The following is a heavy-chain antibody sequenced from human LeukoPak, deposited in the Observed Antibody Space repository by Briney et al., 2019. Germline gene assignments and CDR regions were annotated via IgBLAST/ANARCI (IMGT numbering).Heavy chain of an antibody. V-gene: IGHV3-7*01. CDR3: ASLDTAMVNGDY. CDR1: GFTFSSYA. Sequence: GGSLRLSCAASGFTFSSYAMSWVRQAPGKGLEWVANIKQDGSEKNYVDSVKGRFTISRDNAKNSLHLQMNSLRAEDTAMYYCASLDTAMVNGDYWGQGTLVTVSS. J-gene: IGHJ4*02. CDR2: IKQDGSEK. D-gene: IGHD5-18*01.